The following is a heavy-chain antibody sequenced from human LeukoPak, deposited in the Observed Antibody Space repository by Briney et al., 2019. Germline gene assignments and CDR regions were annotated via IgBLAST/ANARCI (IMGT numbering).Heavy chain of an antibody. D-gene: IGHD2-15*01. J-gene: IGHJ4*02. V-gene: IGHV1-3*01. CDR1: GYTFTSYA. CDR3: ARDRRYCSGGSCYVFDY. Sequence: ASVKVSCKASGYTFTSYAMHWVRQAPGQRLEWMGWINAGNGNTKYSQKFQGRVTITRDTSASTAYMELSSLRSEDTAVYYCARDRRYCSGGSCYVFDYRGQGTLVTVSS. CDR2: INAGNGNT.